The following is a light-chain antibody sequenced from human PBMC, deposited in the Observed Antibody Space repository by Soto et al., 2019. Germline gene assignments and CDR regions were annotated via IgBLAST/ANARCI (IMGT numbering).Light chain of an antibody. V-gene: IGLV2-14*01. J-gene: IGLJ2*01. CDR3: SSYTSNSTLEVV. CDR2: PVS. Sequence: QSALTQPASVSGSPGQSITISCTGTSSDVGGYNYVSWYQQHPGKAPKLMISPVSNRPSGVSNRFSGSKSGSTASLTISGLQAEDEADYYCSSYTSNSTLEVVFGGGTKLTVL. CDR1: SSDVGGYNY.